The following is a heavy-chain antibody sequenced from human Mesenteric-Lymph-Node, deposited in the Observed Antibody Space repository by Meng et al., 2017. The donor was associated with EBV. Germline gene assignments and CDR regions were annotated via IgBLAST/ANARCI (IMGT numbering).Heavy chain of an antibody. CDR3: AGDLAVGAIAGNWFDP. D-gene: IGHD3-10*01. CDR2: IFYRGST. J-gene: IGHJ5*02. Sequence: VQPEQPGPGLVTPSETLSLICTVSGDAVSSTDYYWNWIRQPPGKGLEWIGYIFYRGSTNYSPSLRSRVAISVDTSTNQFSLNLKSVTAADTAVYFCAGDLAVGAIAGNWFDPWSQGTLVTV. CDR1: GDAVSSTDYY. V-gene: IGHV4-61*08.